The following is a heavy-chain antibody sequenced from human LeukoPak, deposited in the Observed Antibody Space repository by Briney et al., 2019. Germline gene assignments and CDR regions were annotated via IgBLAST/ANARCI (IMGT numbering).Heavy chain of an antibody. CDR2: ISSSGSTI. V-gene: IGHV3-48*03. Sequence: GGSLRLSCAASGFTFSSYEMNWVRQAPGKGLEWVSYISSSGSTIYYADSVRGRFTISRDNAKNSLYLQMNSLRAEDTAVYYCAEPGITMIGGVWGKGTTVTISS. D-gene: IGHD3-10*02. CDR1: GFTFSSYE. CDR3: AEPGITMIGGV. J-gene: IGHJ6*04.